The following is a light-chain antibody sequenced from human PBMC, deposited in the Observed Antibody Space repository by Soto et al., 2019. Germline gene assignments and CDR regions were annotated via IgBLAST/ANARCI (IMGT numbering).Light chain of an antibody. V-gene: IGLV2-14*01. CDR2: DVS. CDR1: SSDVGRYNY. CDR3: SSFTTSSTFV. J-gene: IGLJ1*01. Sequence: QSVLAQPASVSGSPGQSITISCTGTSSDVGRYNYVSWSQQHPGKAPKLLIYDVSNWPSGVSDRFSGSKSGNTASLTISGLQAEDEADYYCSSFTTSSTFVFGTGTKVTVL.